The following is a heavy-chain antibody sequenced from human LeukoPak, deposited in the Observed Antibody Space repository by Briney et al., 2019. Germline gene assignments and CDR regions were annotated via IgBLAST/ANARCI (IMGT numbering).Heavy chain of an antibody. J-gene: IGHJ4*02. CDR1: GVTFSTDS. D-gene: IGHD1-26*01. CDR3: ASGSYYDSEGGY. Sequence: RGSLRLSCAASGVTFSTDSMNWVRQAPGEGLWWVSSISSSSSYIYYADSVKGRFTISRDNAKNSLYLQMNSLRAEDTAVYYCASGSYYDSEGGYWGQGTLVTVSS. CDR2: ISSSSSYI. V-gene: IGHV3-21*01.